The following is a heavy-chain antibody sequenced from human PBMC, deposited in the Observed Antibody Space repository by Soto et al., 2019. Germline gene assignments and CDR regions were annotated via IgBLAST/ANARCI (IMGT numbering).Heavy chain of an antibody. Sequence: SETLSLTCSVSGGSITNYYWSWIRQPPGKELQWIGYVYSTGRTNYNPSLKSRVTMSVNASQNQFSLKLSSVTAADTAIYYCARHSSVVRGWFDPWGQGTLVTVSS. CDR2: VYSTGRT. V-gene: IGHV4-59*08. CDR1: GGSITNYY. D-gene: IGHD6-19*01. CDR3: ARHSSVVRGWFDP. J-gene: IGHJ5*02.